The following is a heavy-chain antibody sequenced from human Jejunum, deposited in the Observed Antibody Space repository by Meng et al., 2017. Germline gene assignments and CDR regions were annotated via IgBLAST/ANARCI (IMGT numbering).Heavy chain of an antibody. Sequence: GGSLRLSGAASGFTFSEHYMDWVRQAPGKGREWVGRSRNKANSYTTEYAASVKGRFTISRDDSKNSLYLQMNSLKTEDTAMYYCARGRGSWDAYDIWGQGTMVTVSS. V-gene: IGHV3-72*01. D-gene: IGHD1-26*01. J-gene: IGHJ3*02. CDR2: SRNKANSYTT. CDR3: ARGRGSWDAYDI. CDR1: GFTFSEHY.